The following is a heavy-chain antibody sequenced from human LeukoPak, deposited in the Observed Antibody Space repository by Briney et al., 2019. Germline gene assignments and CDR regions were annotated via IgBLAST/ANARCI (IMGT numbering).Heavy chain of an antibody. D-gene: IGHD6-13*01. CDR1: GFTFSSYS. V-gene: IGHV3-21*01. CDR3: AREDDQYSSSWYRFDY. CDR2: ISSSSSYI. Sequence: KTGGCLRLSCAASGFTFSSYSMNWVRQAPGKGLEWVSSISSSSSYIYYADSVKGRFTISRDNAKNSLYLQMNSLRAEDTAVYYCAREDDQYSSSWYRFDYWGQGTLVTVSS. J-gene: IGHJ4*02.